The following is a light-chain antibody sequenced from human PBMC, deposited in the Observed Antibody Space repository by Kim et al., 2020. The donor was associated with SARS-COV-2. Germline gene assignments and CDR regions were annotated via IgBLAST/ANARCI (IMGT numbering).Light chain of an antibody. V-gene: IGLV3-1*01. Sequence: SYELTQPPSVSVSPGQTVSITCSGDRLGDKYACWYQQKPGQSPAVVVYQDTKRPSGIPERFSGSNSGNTATLTISGTQAMDEADYYCQVWDSTTTVFGGG. J-gene: IGLJ2*01. CDR3: QVWDSTTTV. CDR2: QDT. CDR1: RLGDKY.